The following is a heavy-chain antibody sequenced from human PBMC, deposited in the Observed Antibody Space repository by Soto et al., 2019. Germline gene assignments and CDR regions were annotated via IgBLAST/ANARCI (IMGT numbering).Heavy chain of an antibody. V-gene: IGHV4-61*01. CDR2: VYYSGST. Sequence: SETLSLTCTVSNASISTISSYYLTWVRQPPGKGLEWIGYVYYSGSTNFNPSLKSRVGMSIDTSKNQFSLELKSVTAADTATYYCVRDYLLTGFDTWGQGTLVTVSS. CDR1: NASISTISSYY. D-gene: IGHD3-9*01. J-gene: IGHJ5*02. CDR3: VRDYLLTGFDT.